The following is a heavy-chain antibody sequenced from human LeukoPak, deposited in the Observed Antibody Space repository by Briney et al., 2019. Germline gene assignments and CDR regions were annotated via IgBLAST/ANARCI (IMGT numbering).Heavy chain of an antibody. CDR2: IIPIFGTA. CDR3: ARAAMGSGYSSGWPTTGYFQH. CDR1: GGTFSSYA. Sequence: SVKVSCKASGGTFSSYAISWVRQAPGQGLEWMGGIIPIFGTANYAQKFQGRVTITADESTSTAYMELSSLRSEDTAVYYCARAAMGSGYSSGWPTTGYFQHWGQGTLVTVSS. J-gene: IGHJ1*01. V-gene: IGHV1-69*13. D-gene: IGHD6-19*01.